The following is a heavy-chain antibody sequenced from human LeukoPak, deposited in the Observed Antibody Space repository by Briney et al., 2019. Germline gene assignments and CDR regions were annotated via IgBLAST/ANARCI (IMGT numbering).Heavy chain of an antibody. D-gene: IGHD3-9*01. V-gene: IGHV3-30*02. CDR3: ARGPPTTYFDWEFDY. Sequence: QSGGSLRLSCAASGLTFSSYGMHWVRQAPGKGLEWVAFIRYDGSNKYYTDSVKGRFTISRDNSKNTLYLQMNSLRAEDTGVYYCARGPPTTYFDWEFDYWGQGTLVTVSS. CDR1: GLTFSSYG. CDR2: IRYDGSNK. J-gene: IGHJ4*02.